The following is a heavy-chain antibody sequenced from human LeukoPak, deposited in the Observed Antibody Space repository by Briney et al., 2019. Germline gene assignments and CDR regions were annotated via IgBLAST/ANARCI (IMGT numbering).Heavy chain of an antibody. Sequence: GGSLRLSCAASGFTFSSYAMSWVRQAPGKGLEWVSAISGSGGSTYYADSVKGRFTTSRDNSKNTLYLQMNSLRAEDTAVYYCAKAGVAAGKGRYYFDYWGQGTLVTVSS. J-gene: IGHJ4*02. D-gene: IGHD6-13*01. CDR2: ISGSGGST. V-gene: IGHV3-23*01. CDR3: AKAGVAAGKGRYYFDY. CDR1: GFTFSSYA.